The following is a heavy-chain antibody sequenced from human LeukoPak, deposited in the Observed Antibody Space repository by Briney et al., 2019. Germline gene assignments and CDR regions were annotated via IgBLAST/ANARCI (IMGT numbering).Heavy chain of an antibody. CDR3: ARGPLKPVAKYSSSSDQPNDAFDF. V-gene: IGHV1-18*01. J-gene: IGHJ3*01. Sequence: ASVKVSCKASGYTFTSYGISWVRQAPGQGLEWMGWISAYNGNTNYAQKLQGRVTMTTDTSTSTAYMELRSLRSEDTAVYYCARGPLKPVAKYSSSSDQPNDAFDFWGQGTMVTVSS. D-gene: IGHD6-6*01. CDR1: GYTFTSYG. CDR2: ISAYNGNT.